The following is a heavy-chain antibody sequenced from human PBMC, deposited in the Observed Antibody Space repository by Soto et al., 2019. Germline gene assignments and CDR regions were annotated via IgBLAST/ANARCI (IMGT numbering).Heavy chain of an antibody. CDR1: GYIFINYY. J-gene: IGHJ4*02. V-gene: IGHV1-46*04. Sequence: QVQLVQSGAEVKKPGASVKLSCKTSGYIFINYYIHWVRQAPGQGLEWVALFNPKSGSTNYAQRVQGRVTVTSDTSTGTVYMELSSLIPEDTAGYYCARDLAAADYWGQGTLVTVSS. CDR2: FNPKSGST. D-gene: IGHD6-13*01. CDR3: ARDLAAADY.